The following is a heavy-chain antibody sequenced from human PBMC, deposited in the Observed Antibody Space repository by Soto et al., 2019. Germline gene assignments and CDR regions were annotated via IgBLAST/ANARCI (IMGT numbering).Heavy chain of an antibody. Sequence: SQTLPITGDSSVWSVSSNSAAWNWISQSPYRGLEWLGRTYYRSKWYNDYAVSVKSRITINPDTSKNQFSLQLNSVTPEDTAVYYCARVLRFFELLPEGAYCMEFLCQAIT. J-gene: IGHJ6*02. D-gene: IGHD3-3*01. V-gene: IGHV6-1*01. CDR3: ARVLRFFELLPEGAYCMEF. CDR2: TYYRSKWYN. CDR1: VWSVSSNSAA.